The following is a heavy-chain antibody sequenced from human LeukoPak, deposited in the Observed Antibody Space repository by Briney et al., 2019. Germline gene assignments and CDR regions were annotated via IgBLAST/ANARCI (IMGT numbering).Heavy chain of an antibody. V-gene: IGHV4-4*07. CDR1: GGSISSYY. Sequence: PSETLSLTCTVSGGSISSYYWSWIRQPPGKGLEWIGRIYTSGSTNYNPSLKSRVTMSVDTSKNQFSLKLSSVTAADTAVYYCARGTYSSSWDPYWYFDLWGRGTLVTVSS. CDR2: IYTSGST. J-gene: IGHJ2*01. CDR3: ARGTYSSSWDPYWYFDL. D-gene: IGHD6-13*01.